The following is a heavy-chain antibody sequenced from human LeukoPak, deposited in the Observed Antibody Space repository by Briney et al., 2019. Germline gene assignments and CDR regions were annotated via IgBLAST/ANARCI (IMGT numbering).Heavy chain of an antibody. J-gene: IGHJ6*03. D-gene: IGHD3-10*01. CDR1: GGTFSSYA. CDR2: IIPIFGTA. Sequence: ASVKVSCKASGGTFSSYAISWVRQAPGQGLEWMGGIIPIFGTANYAQKFQGRVTITADESTSTAYMELSSLRSEDTAVYYCARDSTVTMVRGVIKQPSYYMDVWGKGTTVTISS. CDR3: ARDSTVTMVRGVIKQPSYYMDV. V-gene: IGHV1-69*13.